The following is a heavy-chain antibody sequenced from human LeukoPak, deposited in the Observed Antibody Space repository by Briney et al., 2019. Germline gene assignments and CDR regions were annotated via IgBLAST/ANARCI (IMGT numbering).Heavy chain of an antibody. Sequence: GGSLRLSCAASGFTVSSNYMSWVRQAPGKGLEWVSVIYSGGSTYYADSVKGRFTISRDNSKNTLYLQMSSLRAEDTAVYYCARDVRLVDSNYGAYYFDYWGQGTLVTVSS. CDR1: GFTVSSNY. CDR2: IYSGGST. J-gene: IGHJ4*02. D-gene: IGHD4-11*01. V-gene: IGHV3-66*02. CDR3: ARDVRLVDSNYGAYYFDY.